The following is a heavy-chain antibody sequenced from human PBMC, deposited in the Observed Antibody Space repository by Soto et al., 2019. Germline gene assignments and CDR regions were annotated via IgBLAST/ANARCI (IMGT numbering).Heavy chain of an antibody. CDR1: GFTFSSYS. CDR3: ARPYGLGHPYYFDY. CDR2: ISSSSSYI. Sequence: PGGSLRLSCAASGFTFSSYSMNWVRQAPGKGLEWVSSISSSSSYIYYADSVKGRFTISRDNAKNSLYLQMNSLRAEDTAVYYCARPYGLGHPYYFDYWGQGTLVTVSS. V-gene: IGHV3-21*01. D-gene: IGHD3-10*01. J-gene: IGHJ4*02.